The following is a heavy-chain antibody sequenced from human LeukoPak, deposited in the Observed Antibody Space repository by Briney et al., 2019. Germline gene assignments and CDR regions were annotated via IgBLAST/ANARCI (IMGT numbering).Heavy chain of an antibody. J-gene: IGHJ4*02. V-gene: IGHV1-8*01. CDR3: ARVPTCPMIAATGTGGGDY. CDR2: MNPNSGNT. CDR1: GYTFTSYD. Sequence: ASVKVSCKASGYTFTSYDINWVRQATGQGLEWMGWMNPNSGNTGFAQKFQGRVTMTRNTSISTAYMELSSLRSEDTAVYYCARVPTCPMIAATGTGGGDYWGQGTLVTVSS. D-gene: IGHD6-13*01.